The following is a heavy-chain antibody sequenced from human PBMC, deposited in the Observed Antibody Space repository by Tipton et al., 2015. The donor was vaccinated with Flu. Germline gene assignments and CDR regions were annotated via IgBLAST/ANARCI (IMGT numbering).Heavy chain of an antibody. CDR2: ISSSSSTI. D-gene: IGHD5-24*01. Sequence: GSLRLSCAASGFTFSSYSMNWVRQAPGKGLEWVSYISSSSSTIYYADSVKGRFTISRDNAKNSLYLQMNSLRAEDTAVYYCARDVAGDGYNFGGFSDIWGQGTMVTVSS. J-gene: IGHJ3*02. CDR3: ARDVAGDGYNFGGFSDI. CDR1: GFTFSSYS. V-gene: IGHV3-48*04.